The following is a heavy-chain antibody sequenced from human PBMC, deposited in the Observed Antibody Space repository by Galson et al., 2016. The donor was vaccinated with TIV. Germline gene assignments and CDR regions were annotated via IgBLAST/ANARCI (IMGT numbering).Heavy chain of an antibody. CDR2: IYYTGST. V-gene: IGHV4-39*01. D-gene: IGHD3-22*01. CDR3: ARRTHYDSSGYSDAFDV. CDR1: GGSISSDIYY. Sequence: ETLSLTCTVSGGSISSDIYYRAWIRQPPGKGLEWIATIYYTGSTYYNPSLRSRVSISMDTPKNQFSLKLTSVTAADTAVYYCARRTHYDSSGYSDAFDVWGQGTMVPVSS. J-gene: IGHJ3*01.